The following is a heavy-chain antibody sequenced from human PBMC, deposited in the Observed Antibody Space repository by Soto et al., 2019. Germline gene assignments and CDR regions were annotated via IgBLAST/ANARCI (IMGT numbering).Heavy chain of an antibody. J-gene: IGHJ4*02. CDR2: VWNDGSSK. V-gene: IGHV3-33*01. Sequence: GGSLRLSCVASEFTFNVFVMHWVRQAPGKGLEWVAVVWNDGSSKNYADSVKGRFIVSRDNAKKVLFLQMSGLRVDDTAVYYCARDSKRRDGYNFDSWGRGALVTVSS. CDR1: EFTFNVFV. D-gene: IGHD5-12*01. CDR3: ARDSKRRDGYNFDS.